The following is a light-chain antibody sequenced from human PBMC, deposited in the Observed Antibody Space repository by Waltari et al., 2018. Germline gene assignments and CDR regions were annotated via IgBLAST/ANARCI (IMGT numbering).Light chain of an antibody. CDR1: QTVSSY. Sequence: EIVLTQSPATLSLSPGERATLSCRASQTVSSYLAWYQQEPVQAPRLLIYDASNRDNDVPARFRGSRCGTDVTFPISGLGPEDFAVFYCQQRSNLPLTFGGGTKVGIK. J-gene: IGKJ4*01. V-gene: IGKV3-11*01. CDR3: QQRSNLPLT. CDR2: DAS.